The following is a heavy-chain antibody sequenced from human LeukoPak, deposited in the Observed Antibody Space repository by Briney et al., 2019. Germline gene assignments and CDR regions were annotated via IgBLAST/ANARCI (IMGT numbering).Heavy chain of an antibody. V-gene: IGHV3-13*01. CDR1: EFTFSTYD. CDR3: ARAKMPGIQTAGRVNYFDS. Sequence: GGSLRLSCAASEFTFSTYDMHWVCQATGKGLEWVSTIDTAGNTWYPDSVKGRFTISRENAKNSLNLQMSSLRVGDTAVYYCARAKMPGIQTAGRVNYFDSWGQGTLVTVSS. D-gene: IGHD6-13*01. J-gene: IGHJ4*02. CDR2: IDTAGNT.